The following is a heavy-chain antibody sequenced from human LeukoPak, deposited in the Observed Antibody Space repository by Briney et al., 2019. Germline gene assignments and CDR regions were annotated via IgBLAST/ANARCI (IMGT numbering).Heavy chain of an antibody. CDR3: ARYCGGDCYSGDDAFDI. CDR1: GGTFSSYA. D-gene: IGHD2-21*02. CDR2: IIPILGIA. Sequence: PVKVSCKASGGTFSSYAISWVRQAPGQGLEWMGRIIPILGIANYAQKFQGRVTITADKSTSTAYMELSSLRSEDTAVYYCARYCGGDCYSGDDAFDIWGQGTMVTVSS. J-gene: IGHJ3*02. V-gene: IGHV1-69*04.